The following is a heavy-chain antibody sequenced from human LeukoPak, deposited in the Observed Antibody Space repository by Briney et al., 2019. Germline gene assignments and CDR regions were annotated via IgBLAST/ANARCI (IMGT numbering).Heavy chain of an antibody. Sequence: SETLSLTCTVSGGSISSYYWSWIRQPPGKGLEWIGYIYYSGSTNYNPSLKSRVTISVDTSKNQFSLKLSSVTAADTAVYYCARLPLWFGELSWSDPYYYGMDVWGQGTTVTVSS. CDR1: GGSISSYY. V-gene: IGHV4-59*08. J-gene: IGHJ6*02. CDR2: IYYSGST. D-gene: IGHD3-10*01. CDR3: ARLPLWFGELSWSDPYYYGMDV.